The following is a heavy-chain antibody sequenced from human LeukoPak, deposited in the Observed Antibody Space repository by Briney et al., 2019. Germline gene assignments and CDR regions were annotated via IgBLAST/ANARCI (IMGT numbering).Heavy chain of an antibody. CDR2: ISSSSYI. Sequence: PGGSLRLPCAASGFTFSSYAMSWVRQAPGKGLEWVSSISSSSYIYYADSVKGRFTISRDNAKNSLYLQMNSQRAEDTAVYYCARVGRWPTWGQGTLVTVSS. CDR1: GFTFSSYA. D-gene: IGHD4-23*01. CDR3: ARVGRWPT. J-gene: IGHJ5*02. V-gene: IGHV3-21*01.